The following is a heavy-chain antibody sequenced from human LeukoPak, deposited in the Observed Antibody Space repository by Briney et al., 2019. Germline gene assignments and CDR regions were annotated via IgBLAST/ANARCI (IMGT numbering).Heavy chain of an antibody. D-gene: IGHD3-22*01. CDR1: GFTFRTYW. J-gene: IGHJ3*02. Sequence: GGSLRLSCGASGFTFRTYWMHWVRQAPGKGLVWVSRIGGDGSNTNFADSVRGRFTISRDNAKNTLSLQMNSLSAEDTAVYYCARELGVVVIGDAFDIWGQGTTVTVSS. CDR2: IGGDGSNT. V-gene: IGHV3-74*01. CDR3: ARELGVVVIGDAFDI.